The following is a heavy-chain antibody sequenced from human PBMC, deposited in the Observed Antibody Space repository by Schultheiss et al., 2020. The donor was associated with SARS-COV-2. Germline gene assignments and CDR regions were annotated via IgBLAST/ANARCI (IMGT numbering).Heavy chain of an antibody. CDR3: ARGYGYCSSTSCHDY. V-gene: IGHV1-2*02. D-gene: IGHD2-2*03. CDR1: GYTFTGYY. Sequence: ASVKVSCKASGYTFTGYYMHWVRQAPGQGLEWMGWINPNSGGTNYAQKFQGRVTMTRDTSISTAYMELSRLRSDDTAVYYCARGYGYCSSTSCHDYWGQGTLVTVSS. CDR2: INPNSGGT. J-gene: IGHJ4*02.